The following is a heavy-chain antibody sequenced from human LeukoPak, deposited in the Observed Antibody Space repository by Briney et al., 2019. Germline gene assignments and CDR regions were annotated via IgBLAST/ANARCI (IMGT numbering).Heavy chain of an antibody. CDR3: ARGPYCSGGTCYSQYFDY. J-gene: IGHJ4*02. Sequence: ASVKVSCKASGYTFTSYGISWVRQAPGRGLEWMGWISAYNGNTNYAQKLQGRVTMTTDTSTSTAYMELRSLRSDDTAVYYCARGPYCSGGTCYSQYFDYWGQGTLVAVSS. CDR2: ISAYNGNT. CDR1: GYTFTSYG. D-gene: IGHD2-15*01. V-gene: IGHV1-18*01.